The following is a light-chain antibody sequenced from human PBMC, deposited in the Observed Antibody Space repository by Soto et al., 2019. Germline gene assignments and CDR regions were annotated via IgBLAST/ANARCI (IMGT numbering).Light chain of an antibody. CDR1: SSDVGGYNY. Sequence: QSALTQPASVSGSPGQSITISCTGTSSDVGGYNYVSWYQQYPGKAPKLMIYEVSNRPSGVSNRFSGSKSGNTASPTISGLQAEDEADYYCSSYTSSSTLLFGGGTKLTVL. J-gene: IGLJ2*01. V-gene: IGLV2-14*01. CDR2: EVS. CDR3: SSYTSSSTLL.